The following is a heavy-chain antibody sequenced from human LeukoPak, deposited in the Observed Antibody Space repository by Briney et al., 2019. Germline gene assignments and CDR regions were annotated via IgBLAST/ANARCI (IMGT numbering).Heavy chain of an antibody. CDR2: MNPNSGNT. V-gene: IGHV1-8*01. CDR1: GYTFNNYD. CDR3: IRSVRNGHFDY. D-gene: IGHD2-8*01. J-gene: IGHJ4*02. Sequence: ASVKVSCKASGYTFNNYDINWVRQASGQGLEWMGWMNPNSGNTGYAQTFQGRVTMTRSTSISTAYMELSTLRFEDTAVYYCIRSVRNGHFDYWGQGTLVTVSS.